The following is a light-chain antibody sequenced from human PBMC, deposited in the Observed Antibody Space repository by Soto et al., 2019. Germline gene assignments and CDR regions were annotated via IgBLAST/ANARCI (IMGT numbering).Light chain of an antibody. CDR2: GVN. J-gene: IGLJ2*01. CDR1: SSDVGGYNY. V-gene: IGLV2-14*03. CDR3: ISYTSSSTLV. Sequence: QSALTQPASVSGSPGQSITISCTGTSSDVGGYNYVSWYQHQPGKAPKLMFYGVNNRPSGVSNRISASKSGNTASLTISGLQAEDEADYYCISYTSSSTLVFGGGTKLTVL.